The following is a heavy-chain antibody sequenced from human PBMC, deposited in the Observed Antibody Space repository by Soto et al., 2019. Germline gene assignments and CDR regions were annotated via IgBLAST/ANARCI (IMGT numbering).Heavy chain of an antibody. CDR3: AIEKVGATSVHVVDI. CDR2: IMPGSSHI. V-gene: IGHV3-48*01. J-gene: IGHJ3*02. CDR1: GFTFSIYS. Sequence: EVQLVESGGGLVQPGGSLRLTCAASGFTFSIYSMNWVRQAPGKGLEWVSYIMPGSSHIFYADSVKGRFTISRDNAKNSLYLQMNSLRAEDTAVYYCAIEKVGATSVHVVDIWGQGTMVPVSS. D-gene: IGHD1-26*01.